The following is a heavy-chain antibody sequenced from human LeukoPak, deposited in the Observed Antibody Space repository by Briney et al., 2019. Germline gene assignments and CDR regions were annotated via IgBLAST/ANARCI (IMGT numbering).Heavy chain of an antibody. CDR3: TRAVGDSGYGRFSDC. J-gene: IGHJ4*02. CDR2: MDSSGST. Sequence: SETLSLTCTVSGGSFSSYYCTWIRQPPGKGLEWIGYMDSSGSTIYNPSLQSRLTMSLDTSKSQFSLRLSSVTAADTAIYYCTRAVGDSGYGRFSDCWGQGSLVTVSS. D-gene: IGHD5-12*01. V-gene: IGHV4-59*01. CDR1: GGSFSSYY.